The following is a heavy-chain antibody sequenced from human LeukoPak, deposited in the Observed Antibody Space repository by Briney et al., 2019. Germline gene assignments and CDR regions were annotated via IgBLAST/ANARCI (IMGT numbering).Heavy chain of an antibody. V-gene: IGHV3-23*01. J-gene: IGHJ6*02. Sequence: PGGSLRLSCAASGFTFNSYAMIWVRKAPGKGLESISSISTTGDRTYYADSVKGRLAISRDNSKNTLYLQMNSLRAEDTAVYYCAKILERELQYYYYGMDVWGQGTSVTVSS. CDR2: ISTTGDRT. CDR1: GFTFNSYA. D-gene: IGHD5-24*01. CDR3: AKILERELQYYYYGMDV.